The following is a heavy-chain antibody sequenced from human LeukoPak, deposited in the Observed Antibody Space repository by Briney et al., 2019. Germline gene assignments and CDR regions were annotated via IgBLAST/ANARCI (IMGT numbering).Heavy chain of an antibody. Sequence: PGGSLRLSCAASGFTFSIYSMNWVRQAPGKGLEWVSYISSSSSTVYYADSVKGRFTISRDNAKNSLYLQMNSLRAEDTAVYYCARDGEYYYDSSGYAGAFDIWGQGTMVTVSS. V-gene: IGHV3-48*01. D-gene: IGHD3-22*01. CDR1: GFTFSIYS. J-gene: IGHJ3*02. CDR2: ISSSSSTV. CDR3: ARDGEYYYDSSGYAGAFDI.